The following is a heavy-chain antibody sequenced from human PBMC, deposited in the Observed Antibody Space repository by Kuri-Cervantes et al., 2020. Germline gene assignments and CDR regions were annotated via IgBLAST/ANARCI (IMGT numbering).Heavy chain of an antibody. CDR3: ARWYYDFWSGYSIYGMDV. Sequence: SETLSLTCTVSGGSISSYYWSWIRQPPGKGLEWIGYIYYGGSTNYNPSLKSRVTISVDTSKNQFSLRLSSVTAADTAVYYCARWYYDFWSGYSIYGMDVWGQGTTITVSS. CDR1: GGSISSYY. V-gene: IGHV4-59*01. J-gene: IGHJ6*02. CDR2: IYYGGST. D-gene: IGHD3-3*01.